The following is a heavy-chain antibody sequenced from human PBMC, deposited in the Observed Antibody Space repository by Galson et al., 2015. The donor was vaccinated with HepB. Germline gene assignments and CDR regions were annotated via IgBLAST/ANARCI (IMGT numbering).Heavy chain of an antibody. CDR2: IRSKASNYAT. CDR3: TRLADLSGCSSS. Sequence: SLRLSYAASGFTSSAPAIHCVRQTPGTGLAWLGRIRSKASNYATAYTASLKGRFNISRDDSKNTAYLHMRSLRTEDTAVYYCTRLADLSGCSSSWGQGTLVTASS. CDR1: GFTSSAPA. V-gene: IGHV3-73*01. D-gene: IGHD6-13*01. J-gene: IGHJ4*02.